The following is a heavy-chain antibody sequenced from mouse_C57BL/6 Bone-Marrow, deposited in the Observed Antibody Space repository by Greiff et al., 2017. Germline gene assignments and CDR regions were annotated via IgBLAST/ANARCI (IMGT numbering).Heavy chain of an antibody. CDR1: GYAFTNYL. CDR2: INPGRGGT. V-gene: IGHV1-54*01. Sequence: QVQLQQSGAELVRPGTSVKVSCKASGYAFTNYLIEWVKQRPGQGLEWIGVINPGRGGTNYTEKFKGKATLTADQSSSTAYMQLSSQTSEDSAVYICARYGDYYGSFFDYWGQGTTRTVSS. J-gene: IGHJ2*01. D-gene: IGHD1-1*01. CDR3: ARYGDYYGSFFDY.